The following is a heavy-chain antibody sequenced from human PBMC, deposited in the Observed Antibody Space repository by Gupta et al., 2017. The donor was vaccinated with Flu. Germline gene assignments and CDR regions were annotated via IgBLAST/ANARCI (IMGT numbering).Heavy chain of an antibody. CDR1: YY. V-gene: IGHV4-34*01. J-gene: IGHJ5*02. CDR3: ARTAMVTFGGYNWFDP. Sequence: YYWSWIRQPPGKGLEWIGEINHSGSTNYNPSLKSRVTISVDTSKNQFSLKLSSVTAADTAVYYCARTAMVTFGGYNWFDPWGQGTLVTVSS. CDR2: INHSGST. D-gene: IGHD5-18*01.